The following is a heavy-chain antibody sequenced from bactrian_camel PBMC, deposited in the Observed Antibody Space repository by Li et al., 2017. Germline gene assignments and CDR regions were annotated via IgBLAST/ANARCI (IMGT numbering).Heavy chain of an antibody. V-gene: IGHV3S1*01. Sequence: HVQLVESGGGTAQPGGSLKLSCVASGFAFSDYWMYWVRQAPGKEFEWVAAMNTGGSRTYYADSVKGRFTISQDNAKNTMYLQMNSLKPEDTAMYYCAADYTHTVIAGCDSFHVIGGSAMDYWGEGTQVTVS. CDR2: MNTGGSRT. J-gene: IGHJ7*01. D-gene: IGHD6*01. CDR1: GFAFSDYW.